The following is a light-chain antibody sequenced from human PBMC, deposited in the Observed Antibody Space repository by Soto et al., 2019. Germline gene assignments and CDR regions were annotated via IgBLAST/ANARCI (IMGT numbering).Light chain of an antibody. J-gene: IGKJ1*01. CDR3: QQFGAGFPWR. Sequence: DIQVTQSPSTLSASVGDRVTISCRASQSINTWLAWFQQKPGRAPKVLISKASILETGVPSRFSGDGSGTEFTLTISSLQTDDFATYYCQQFGAGFPWRFGQGTKVELK. V-gene: IGKV1-5*03. CDR2: KAS. CDR1: QSINTW.